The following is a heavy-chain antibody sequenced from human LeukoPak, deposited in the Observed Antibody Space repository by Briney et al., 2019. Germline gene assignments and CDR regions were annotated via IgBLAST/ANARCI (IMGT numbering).Heavy chain of an antibody. CDR2: IKLDGSEK. CDR1: GFAFGKYW. V-gene: IGHV3-7*03. CDR3: ARDQYDTWSRRGNFDS. J-gene: IGHJ4*02. Sequence: GGSLRLSCVASGFAFGKYWMSWVRQAPGRGLEWVANIKLDGSEKNYVDSVKGRFTISRDNTKNSLYLQMNSLRAEDTAVFYCARDQYDTWSRRGNFDSWGQGTLVIVSS. D-gene: IGHD3/OR15-3a*01.